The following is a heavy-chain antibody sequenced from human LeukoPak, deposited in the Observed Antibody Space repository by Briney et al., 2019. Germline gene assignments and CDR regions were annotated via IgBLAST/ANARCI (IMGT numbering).Heavy chain of an antibody. CDR1: GFTFDDYG. J-gene: IGHJ6*03. Sequence: PGGSLRLSCAASGFTFDDYGMSWVRQAPGKGLEWVSGINWNGGSTGYADSVKGRFTISRDNAKNSLYLQMNSLRAEDTAVYYCARGSDYDYHFYMDVWGKGTTVTVSS. V-gene: IGHV3-20*04. CDR3: ARGSDYDYHFYMDV. D-gene: IGHD4-17*01. CDR2: INWNGGST.